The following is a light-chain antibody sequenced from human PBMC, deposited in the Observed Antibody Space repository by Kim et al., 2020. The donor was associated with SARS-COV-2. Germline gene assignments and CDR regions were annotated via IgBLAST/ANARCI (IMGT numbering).Light chain of an antibody. Sequence: SHYFVSYQQKPWKVPKVLFYPATTLQSGVPSRFSGNGSGTEFTLPISSLQPEDAAPYSCQKYSTAPWTFGQGTRVDIK. V-gene: IGKV1-27*01. CDR1: SHY. CDR3: QKYSTAPWT. CDR2: PAT. J-gene: IGKJ1*01.